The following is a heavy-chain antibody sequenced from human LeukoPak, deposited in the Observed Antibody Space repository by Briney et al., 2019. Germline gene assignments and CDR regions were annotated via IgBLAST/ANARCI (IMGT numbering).Heavy chain of an antibody. CDR3: ARNQGVRFLESIHPSHFDY. V-gene: IGHV4-39*01. D-gene: IGHD3-3*01. J-gene: IGHJ4*02. CDR1: GGSIRSSSYY. CDR2: IYYSGST. Sequence: SETLSLTCTVSGGSIRSSSYYWGWIRQPPGKGLEWIGSIYYSGSTYYNPSLKSRVTISVDTSKNQFSLKLSSVTAADTAVYYCARNQGVRFLESIHPSHFDYWGQGTLVTVSS.